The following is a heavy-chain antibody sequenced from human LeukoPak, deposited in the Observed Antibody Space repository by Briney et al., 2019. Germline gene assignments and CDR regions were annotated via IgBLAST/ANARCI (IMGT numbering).Heavy chain of an antibody. CDR1: GGSISGYY. CDR2: IHYSGST. Sequence: SETLSLTCTVPGGSISGYYWSWIRQAPGKGLEWIGYIHYSGSTNYNPSLKSRVTISADTTKNQFSLKLSSVTAADTAVYYCARQAHCTSNLCYPFDYWGQGTLVTVSS. V-gene: IGHV4-59*08. CDR3: ARQAHCTSNLCYPFDY. D-gene: IGHD2-8*01. J-gene: IGHJ4*02.